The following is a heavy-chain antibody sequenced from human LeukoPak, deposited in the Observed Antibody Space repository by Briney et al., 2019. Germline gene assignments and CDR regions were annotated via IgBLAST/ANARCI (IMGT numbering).Heavy chain of an antibody. D-gene: IGHD5-18*01. Sequence: SETLSLTCTVSGGSISSCYWSWIRQPPGKGLEWIGYIYYSGSTSYNPSLKSRVTISVDTSKNQFSLKLSSVTAADTAVYYCARDRSYGDYYFDYWGQGTLVTVSS. CDR2: IYYSGST. CDR1: GGSISSCY. CDR3: ARDRSYGDYYFDY. V-gene: IGHV4-59*01. J-gene: IGHJ4*02.